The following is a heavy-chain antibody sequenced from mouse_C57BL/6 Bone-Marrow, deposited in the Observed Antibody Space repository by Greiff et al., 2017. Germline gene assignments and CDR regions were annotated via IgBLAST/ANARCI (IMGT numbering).Heavy chain of an antibody. CDR3: ARRYDYDDWYFDV. D-gene: IGHD2-4*01. J-gene: IGHJ1*03. CDR1: GYTFTDYN. Sequence: EVQLQQSGPELVKPGASVKIPCKASGYTFTDYNMDWVKQSHGKSLEWIGDINPNNGGTNYNQKFKGKATLTVDKSSSTAYMELRSLTSEDTAVYYCARRYDYDDWYFDVWGTGTTVTVSS. CDR2: INPNNGGT. V-gene: IGHV1-18*01.